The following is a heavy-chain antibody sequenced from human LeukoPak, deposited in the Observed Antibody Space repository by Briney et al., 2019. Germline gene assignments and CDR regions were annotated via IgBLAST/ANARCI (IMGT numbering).Heavy chain of an antibody. D-gene: IGHD2-2*01. CDR1: GYTFTSYD. CDR3: ARVGAYCSSTSCYSSGIAY. Sequence: ASVKVSCKASGYTFTSYDINWVRQATGQGLEWMGWMNPNSGNTGYAQKFQGRVTITRNTSISTAYMELSSLRSEDTAVYYCARVGAYCSSTSCYSSGIAYWGQGTLVTVSS. CDR2: MNPNSGNT. V-gene: IGHV1-8*03. J-gene: IGHJ4*02.